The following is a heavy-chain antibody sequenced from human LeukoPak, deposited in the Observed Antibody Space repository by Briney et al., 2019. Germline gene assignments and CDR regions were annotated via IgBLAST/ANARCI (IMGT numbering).Heavy chain of an antibody. CDR2: IYYSGST. CDR3: ARGGPAITVRGVIITGWFDP. V-gene: IGHV4-59*01. D-gene: IGHD3-10*01. Sequence: PSETLSLTCTVSGGSISSYYWSWIRQPPGKGLEWTGYIYYSGSTNYNPSLKSRVTISVDTSKNQFSLKLCSVTAADTAVYYCARGGPAITVRGVIITGWFDPWGQGTLVTVSS. CDR1: GGSISSYY. J-gene: IGHJ5*02.